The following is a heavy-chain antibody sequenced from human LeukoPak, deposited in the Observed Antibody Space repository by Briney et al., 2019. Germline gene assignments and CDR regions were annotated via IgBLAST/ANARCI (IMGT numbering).Heavy chain of an antibody. D-gene: IGHD3-10*01. CDR3: ARGRPPTYYYGSAPLDY. CDR1: GGSISSSSYY. Sequence: SETLSLTCTVSGGSISSSSYYWGWIRQPPGKGLEWIGSIYYSGSTYYNPSLKSRVTISVDTSKNQFSLKLSSVTAADTAVYYCARGRPPTYYYGSAPLDYWGQGTLVTVSS. CDR2: IYYSGST. J-gene: IGHJ4*02. V-gene: IGHV4-39*01.